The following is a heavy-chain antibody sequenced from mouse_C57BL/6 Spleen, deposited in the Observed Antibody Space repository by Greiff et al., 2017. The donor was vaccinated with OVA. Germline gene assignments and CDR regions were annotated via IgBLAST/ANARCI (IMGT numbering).Heavy chain of an antibody. CDR3: ARSYGSSYDAMDY. V-gene: IGHV1-72*01. CDR1: GYTFTSYW. Sequence: VQLQQPGAELVKPGASVKLSCKASGYTFTSYWMHWVKQRPGRGLEWIGRIDPNSGGTKYNEKFKSKATLTVDKPSSTAYMPLSSLTSEDSAVYYCARSYGSSYDAMDYWGQGTSVTVSS. J-gene: IGHJ4*01. D-gene: IGHD1-1*01. CDR2: IDPNSGGT.